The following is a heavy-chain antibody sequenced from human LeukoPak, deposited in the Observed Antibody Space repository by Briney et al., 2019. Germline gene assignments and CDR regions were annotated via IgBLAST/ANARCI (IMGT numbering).Heavy chain of an antibody. D-gene: IGHD2-15*01. CDR1: GGSFIGYY. CDR2: INHSGST. Sequence: SETLSLTCAVYGGSFIGYYWSWIRQPPGKGLEWIGEINHSGSTNYNPSLKSRVTISVDTSKNQFSLKLSSVTAADTAVYYCARDRSVAFDLWGRGTLVTVSS. V-gene: IGHV4-34*01. CDR3: ARDRSVAFDL. J-gene: IGHJ2*01.